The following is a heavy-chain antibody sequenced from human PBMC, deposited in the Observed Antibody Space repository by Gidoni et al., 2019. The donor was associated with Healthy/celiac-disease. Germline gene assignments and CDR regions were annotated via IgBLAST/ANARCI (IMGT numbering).Heavy chain of an antibody. Sequence: QVQLQESGPGLVKPSQTLSLTCPVSCGSISSGSYYWSWIRQPAGKGLEWIGRIYTSGSTNYNPSLKSRVTMSVDTSKNQFSLKLSSVTAADTAVYYCARASETYYYDSSGYSHWGQGTLVTVSS. CDR3: ARASETYYYDSSGYSH. CDR1: CGSISSGSYY. D-gene: IGHD3-22*01. V-gene: IGHV4-61*02. J-gene: IGHJ4*02. CDR2: IYTSGST.